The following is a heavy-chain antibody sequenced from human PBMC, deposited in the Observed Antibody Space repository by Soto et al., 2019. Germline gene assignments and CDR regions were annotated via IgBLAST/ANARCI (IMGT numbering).Heavy chain of an antibody. CDR2: ISGTGTTT. CDR1: GLTFSNYA. Sequence: PGGSLRLSCAASGLTFSNYAMSWVRQAPGKGLHWVSTISGTGTTTYYADSVKGRFTISRDNSKNTLYLQMNSLRTEDTAVYYCVKAVYLLDFDYWGQGTLVTVSS. J-gene: IGHJ4*02. V-gene: IGHV3-23*01. D-gene: IGHD2-8*01. CDR3: VKAVYLLDFDY.